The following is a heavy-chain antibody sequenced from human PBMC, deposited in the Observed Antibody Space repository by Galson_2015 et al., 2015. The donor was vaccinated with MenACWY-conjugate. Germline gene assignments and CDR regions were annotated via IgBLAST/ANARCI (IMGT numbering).Heavy chain of an antibody. D-gene: IGHD1-26*01. CDR2: IDPVNSNV. CDR3: ARHPPGGRGMDV. Sequence: QPGAEVKKPGESLKISCKGSGYRFINYWIGWVRQMPGKGLQWMGLIDPVNSNVRYSPSFQGQVTISADESISTAYLQWSSLKASDTAMYYCARHPPGGRGMDVWGRGTTVTVSS. V-gene: IGHV5-51*01. J-gene: IGHJ6*02. CDR1: GYRFINYW.